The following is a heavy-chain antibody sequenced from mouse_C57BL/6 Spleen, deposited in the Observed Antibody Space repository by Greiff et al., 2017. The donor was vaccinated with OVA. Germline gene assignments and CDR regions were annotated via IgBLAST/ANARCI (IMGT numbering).Heavy chain of an antibody. CDR3: ARSSNYEYFDV. D-gene: IGHD2-5*01. CDR2: IHPNSGST. V-gene: IGHV1-64*01. J-gene: IGHJ1*03. Sequence: VQLQQPGAELVKPGASVKLSCKASGYTFTSYWMHWVKQRPGQGLEWIGMIHPNSGSTNYNEKFKSKATLTVDKSSSTAYMQLSSLTSEDSAVCYCARSSNYEYFDVWGTGTTVTVSS. CDR1: GYTFTSYW.